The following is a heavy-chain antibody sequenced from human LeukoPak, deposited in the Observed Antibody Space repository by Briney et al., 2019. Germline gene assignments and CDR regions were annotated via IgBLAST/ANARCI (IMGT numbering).Heavy chain of an antibody. CDR1: GFTFTNYA. D-gene: IGHD1-26*01. J-gene: IGHJ3*02. Sequence: GGSLRLSCAASGFTFTNYAMIWVRQAPGKGLEWVSSISSSSSYIYYADSVKGRFTISRDDAKNSLYLQMNSLRAEDTAVYYCAREKWVSFEIWSQGTMVIVVS. V-gene: IGHV3-21*03. CDR3: AREKWVSFEI. CDR2: ISSSSSYI.